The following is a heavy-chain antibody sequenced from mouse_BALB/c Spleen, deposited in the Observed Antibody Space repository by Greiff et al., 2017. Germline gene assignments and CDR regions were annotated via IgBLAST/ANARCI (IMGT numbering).Heavy chain of an antibody. CDR2: IYWDDDK. J-gene: IGHJ3*01. D-gene: IGHD2-4*01. Sequence: QVTLNVSGPGILQPSQTLSLTCSFSGFSLSTSGMGVSWIRQPSGKGLEWLAHIYWDDDKRYNPSLKSRLTISKDTSRNQVFLKITSVDTADTATYYCARSDDYGGFAYWGQGTLVTVSA. CDR3: ARSDDYGGFAY. CDR1: GFSLSTSGMG. V-gene: IGHV8-12*01.